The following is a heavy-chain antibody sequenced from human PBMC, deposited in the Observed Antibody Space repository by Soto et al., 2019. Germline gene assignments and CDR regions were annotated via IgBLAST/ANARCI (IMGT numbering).Heavy chain of an antibody. V-gene: IGHV3-53*01. Sequence: GGSLRLSXAASGFTVSSNYMSWVRQAPGKGLEWVSVIYSGGSTYYADSVKGRFTISRDNSKNTLYLQMNSLRAEDTAVYYCAHNWNSEAFDYWGQGTLVTVSS. D-gene: IGHD1-7*01. CDR2: IYSGGST. CDR1: GFTVSSNY. J-gene: IGHJ4*02. CDR3: AHNWNSEAFDY.